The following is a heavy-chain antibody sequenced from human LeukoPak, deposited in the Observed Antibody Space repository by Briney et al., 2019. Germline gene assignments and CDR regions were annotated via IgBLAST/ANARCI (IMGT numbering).Heavy chain of an antibody. J-gene: IGHJ4*02. V-gene: IGHV3-53*01. CDR3: AKPVYYYDSSGYCFDY. CDR1: GFTVSSNY. Sequence: GGSLRLSCAASGFTVSSNYMSWVRQAPGKGLEWVSVIYSGGSTYYADSVKGRFTISRDNSKNTLYLQMNSLRAEDTAVYYCAKPVYYYDSSGYCFDYWGQGTLVTVSS. D-gene: IGHD3-22*01. CDR2: IYSGGST.